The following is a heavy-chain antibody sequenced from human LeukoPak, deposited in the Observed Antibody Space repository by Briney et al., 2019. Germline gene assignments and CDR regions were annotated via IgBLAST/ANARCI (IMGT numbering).Heavy chain of an antibody. CDR1: VGTFSSYA. Sequence: SVKVSCKASVGTFSSYAISWVRQAPGQGLEWMGGIIPIFGTANYAQKFQGRVTITADESTSTAYMEPSSLRSEDTSVYYCARQTHSGYDYYDYWRQGTLVTVPS. D-gene: IGHD5-12*01. V-gene: IGHV1-69*01. J-gene: IGHJ4*02. CDR2: IIPIFGTA. CDR3: ARQTHSGYDYYDY.